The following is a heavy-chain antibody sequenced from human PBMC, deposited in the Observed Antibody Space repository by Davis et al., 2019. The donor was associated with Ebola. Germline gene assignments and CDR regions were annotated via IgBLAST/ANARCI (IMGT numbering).Heavy chain of an antibody. D-gene: IGHD3-10*01. Sequence: PSETLSLTCAVYGGSFSGYYWSWIRQPPGKGLEWIGEINHSGSTNYNPSLKSRVTISVDTSKNQFSLKLSSVTAADTAVYYCARDREGDYGMDVWGQGTTVTVSS. CDR1: GGSFSGYY. V-gene: IGHV4-34*01. CDR3: ARDREGDYGMDV. J-gene: IGHJ6*02. CDR2: INHSGST.